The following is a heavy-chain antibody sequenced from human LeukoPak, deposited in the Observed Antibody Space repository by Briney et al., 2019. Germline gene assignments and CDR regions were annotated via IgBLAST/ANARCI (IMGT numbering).Heavy chain of an antibody. J-gene: IGHJ4*02. CDR3: ARQSYVSAAGPHFDY. D-gene: IGHD6-13*01. CDR1: GGSISSGSYY. CDR2: IYTSGST. V-gene: IGHV4-61*02. Sequence: SETLSHTCTVSGGSISSGSYYWSWIRQPAGKGLEWIGRIYTSGSTNYNPSLKSRVTIPVDTSKNQFSLKLSSVTAADTAVYYCARQSYVSAAGPHFDYWGQGTLATVSS.